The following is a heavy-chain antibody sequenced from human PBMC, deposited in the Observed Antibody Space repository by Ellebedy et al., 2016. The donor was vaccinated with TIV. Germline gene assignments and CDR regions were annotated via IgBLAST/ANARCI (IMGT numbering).Heavy chain of an antibody. CDR1: GGSISSYY. Sequence: SETLSLXCTVSGGSISSYYWSWIRQPPGKGLEWIGYIYYSGSTNYNPSLKSRVTISVDTSKNQFSLKLSSVTAADTAVYYCARVLWFGELSSNSDAFDIWGQGTMVTVSS. CDR3: ARVLWFGELSSNSDAFDI. D-gene: IGHD3-10*01. J-gene: IGHJ3*02. CDR2: IYYSGST. V-gene: IGHV4-59*01.